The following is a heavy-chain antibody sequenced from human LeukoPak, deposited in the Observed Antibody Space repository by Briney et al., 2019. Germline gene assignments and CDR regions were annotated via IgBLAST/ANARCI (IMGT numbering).Heavy chain of an antibody. V-gene: IGHV4-34*01. Sequence: SETLSLTCAVYGGSFRGYYWSWLPQPPGKGLEGFGEFNHSGSTNYNPSLKSRVTLSVDTSKNQFYLKLSSVTAADTAVYYCASGYSSSWYKGYYYYMDVWGKGTTVTISS. D-gene: IGHD6-13*01. CDR3: ASGYSSSWYKGYYYYMDV. J-gene: IGHJ6*03. CDR1: GGSFRGYY. CDR2: FNHSGST.